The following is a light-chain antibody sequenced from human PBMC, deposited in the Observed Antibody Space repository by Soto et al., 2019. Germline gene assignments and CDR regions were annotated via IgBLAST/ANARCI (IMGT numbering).Light chain of an antibody. J-gene: IGKJ4*01. V-gene: IGKV3-11*01. CDR2: DAS. CDR1: QSVSSY. Sequence: EIVLTQSPATLSLSPGERATLSCRASQSVSSYLAWYQQKPGQAPRLLIYDASNRATGIPARFSGSGSGTNITLTISSLEPEDFAIYYCQQRSNWPPVTFGGGTKLEIK. CDR3: QQRSNWPPVT.